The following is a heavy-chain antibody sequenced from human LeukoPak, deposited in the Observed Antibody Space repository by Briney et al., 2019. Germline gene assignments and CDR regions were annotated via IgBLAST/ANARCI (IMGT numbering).Heavy chain of an antibody. D-gene: IGHD4/OR15-4a*01. CDR3: ARVSTIRKREDV. V-gene: IGHV4-59*01. Sequence: SETLSLTCTVSGGSISSYYWSWIRQPPGKGLEWIGYIYYSGSTNYNPSLKSRVTISVDTSKNQFSLKLSSVTAADTAVYYCARVSTIRKREDVWGKGTTVTVSS. CDR2: IYYSGST. CDR1: GGSISSYY. J-gene: IGHJ6*04.